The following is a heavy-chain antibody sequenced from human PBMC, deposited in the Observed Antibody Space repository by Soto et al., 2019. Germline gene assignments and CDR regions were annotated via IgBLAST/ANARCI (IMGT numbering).Heavy chain of an antibody. Sequence: VQLVESGGGLVKPGGSLRLSCAASGFTFRSYGMHWVRQAPGKGLEWVAVISYDGSNKYYADSVKGRFTISRDNSKNTLYLQMNSLRAEDTAVYYCAKCITMIVVADAFDIWGQGTMVTVSS. J-gene: IGHJ3*02. D-gene: IGHD3-22*01. V-gene: IGHV3-30*18. CDR3: AKCITMIVVADAFDI. CDR1: GFTFRSYG. CDR2: ISYDGSNK.